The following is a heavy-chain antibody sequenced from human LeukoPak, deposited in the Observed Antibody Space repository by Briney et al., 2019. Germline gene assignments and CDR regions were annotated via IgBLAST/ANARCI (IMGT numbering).Heavy chain of an antibody. V-gene: IGHV3-30*01. CDR2: ISNDGSQE. Sequence: GGSLRLSCVASGFTFSSYAVFWVRQAPGKRLEWLAVISNDGSQEHYADSLKGRFTIARDNSKNTLYLDMNSLTGEDTAVYYCAREAEIRRNFYYMDVWGKGTTVTVSS. CDR1: GFTFSSYA. D-gene: IGHD3-16*01. CDR3: AREAEIRRNFYYMDV. J-gene: IGHJ6*03.